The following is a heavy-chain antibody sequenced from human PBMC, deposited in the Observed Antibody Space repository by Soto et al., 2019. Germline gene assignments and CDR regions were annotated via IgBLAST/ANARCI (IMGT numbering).Heavy chain of an antibody. J-gene: IGHJ6*02. CDR2: IYYSGST. CDR1: GDSISTPHYY. Sequence: SETLSLTCTVSGDSISTPHYYWSWIRQPPGKGLEWIGYIYYSGSTYYNPSLKSRVTISEDTPKNQFSLKLSSVTAADTAVYYCAREGLTGTIGLYYYYGMDVWGQGTAVTVSS. V-gene: IGHV4-30-4*02. D-gene: IGHD1-7*01. CDR3: AREGLTGTIGLYYYYGMDV.